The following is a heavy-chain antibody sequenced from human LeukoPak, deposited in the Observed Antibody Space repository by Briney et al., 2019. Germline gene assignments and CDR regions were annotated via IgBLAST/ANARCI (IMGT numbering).Heavy chain of an antibody. CDR2: IYDGGST. CDR1: GGPISNYY. D-gene: IGHD6-19*01. CDR3: ARRPYSSGWYYLDY. J-gene: IGHJ4*02. Sequence: PSETLSLTCTVSGGPISNYYWNWIRQPPGKGLEWIGYIYDGGSTNYNPSPKSRVTISVDTSKNQFSLKLSSVTAADTAVYYCARRPYSSGWYYLDYWGQGTLVTVSS. V-gene: IGHV4-59*01.